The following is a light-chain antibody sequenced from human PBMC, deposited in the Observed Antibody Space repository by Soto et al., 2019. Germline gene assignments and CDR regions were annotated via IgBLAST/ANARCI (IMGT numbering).Light chain of an antibody. CDR2: GNN. Sequence: QSVLTQPPSVSGAPGQRVTISCTGSSSNIGAGYDVHWYRQLPGTAPKLLIYGNNNRPSGVPDRFSGSRSGTSASLAITELQAADEADYYCQPHDSSLRVFGGGTKLTVL. CDR3: QPHDSSLRV. CDR1: SSNIGAGYD. V-gene: IGLV1-40*01. J-gene: IGLJ3*02.